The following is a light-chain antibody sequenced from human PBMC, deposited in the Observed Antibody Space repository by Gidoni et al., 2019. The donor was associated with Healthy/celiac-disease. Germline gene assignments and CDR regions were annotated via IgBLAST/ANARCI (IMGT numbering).Light chain of an antibody. CDR1: SSNIGAGYD. J-gene: IGLJ2*01. Sequence: QSVLTQPPSASGAPGQRVTISSTGGSSNIGAGYDGHWYQQLPGTAPKRLIYGNSYRPSGVPDRFSGSKSGTSASLASTGLQAEDEADYYCQSYDSSLSGSVVFGGGTKLTVL. V-gene: IGLV1-40*01. CDR3: QSYDSSLSGSVV. CDR2: GNS.